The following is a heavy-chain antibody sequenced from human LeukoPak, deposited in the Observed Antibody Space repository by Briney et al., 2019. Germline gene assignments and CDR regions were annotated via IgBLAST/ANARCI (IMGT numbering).Heavy chain of an antibody. CDR2: ISPAGGIT. J-gene: IGHJ4*02. CDR3: TKVRSGSSSWALRVFDY. Sequence: GGSLRLSCAASGFTFSSEAMGWVRQLPGGGLEWVSTISPAGGITYYAESMKGRFTISRDNSKSTLYLQMNSLRVEDTAVYYCTKVRSGSSSWALRVFDYWGQGAQVTVSS. D-gene: IGHD6-13*01. V-gene: IGHV3-23*01. CDR1: GFTFSSEA.